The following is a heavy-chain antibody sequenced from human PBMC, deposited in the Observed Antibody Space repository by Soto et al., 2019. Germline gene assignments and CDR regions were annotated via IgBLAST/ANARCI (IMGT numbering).Heavy chain of an antibody. CDR3: AKDKPGTTSFDY. J-gene: IGHJ4*02. D-gene: IGHD1-1*01. V-gene: IGHV3-23*01. CDR1: GFTISSNA. Sequence: LRLSCAASGFTISSNAMYWVRRAPGKGLEWVSGISDRGDTTHYADSVKGRFTISRDTSKNTLYLQLNTLRADDTAVYYCAKDKPGTTSFDYWGQGTLVPVSS. CDR2: ISDRGDTT.